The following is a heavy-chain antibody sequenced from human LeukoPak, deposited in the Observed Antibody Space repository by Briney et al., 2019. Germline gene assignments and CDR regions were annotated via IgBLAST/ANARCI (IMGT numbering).Heavy chain of an antibody. J-gene: IGHJ4*02. D-gene: IGHD7-27*01. CDR2: MSPNSGDT. CDR3: ARGPPNWGYDY. V-gene: IGHV1-8*01. CDR1: GYTFTSYD. Sequence: SVKVSCKASGYTFTSYDFNWVRQATGQRPEWMGWMSPNSGDTGYAQKFQDRVTMTRNTSISTAYMELSSLRSDDTAVYYCARGPPNWGYDYWGPGTLVTVSS.